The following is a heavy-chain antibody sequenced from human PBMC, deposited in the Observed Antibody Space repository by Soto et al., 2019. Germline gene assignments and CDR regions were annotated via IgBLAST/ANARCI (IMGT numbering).Heavy chain of an antibody. CDR1: GVSLNSGHDY. V-gene: IGHV4-39*01. Sequence: QVQLQESGPGLLEPLEPLSLTCSVSGVSLNSGHDYWVWVRQSPGKGLAWIASVYYDERNYYNHSLKSRVTISIDKPRNQFSLTLKSVSATYTAVYFCGKAPISATRHAEVDFWRYGARVTVSS. D-gene: IGHD1-26*01. CDR2: VYYDERN. J-gene: IGHJ4*01. CDR3: GKAPISATRHAEVDF.